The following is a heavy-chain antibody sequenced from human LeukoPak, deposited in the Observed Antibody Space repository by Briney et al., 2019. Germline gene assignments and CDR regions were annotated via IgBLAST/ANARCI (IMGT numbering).Heavy chain of an antibody. V-gene: IGHV4-38-2*02. D-gene: IGHD3-3*01. CDR2: IYHSGST. CDR1: GYSISSGYY. CDR3: AGGLTIFGVVTPTHFDY. Sequence: SETLSLTCTVSGYSISSGYYWGWIRQPPGKGLEWIGSIYHSGSTYYKPSLKSRVTISVDTSKNQFSLKLSSVTAADTAVYYCAGGLTIFGVVTPTHFDYWGQGTLVTVSS. J-gene: IGHJ4*02.